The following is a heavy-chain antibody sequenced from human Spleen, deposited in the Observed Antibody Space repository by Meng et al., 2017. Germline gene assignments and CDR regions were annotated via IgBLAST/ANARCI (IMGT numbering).Heavy chain of an antibody. J-gene: IGHJ4*02. V-gene: IGHV1-3*01. CDR2: INGGNGET. CDR1: GYTFTDYA. CDR3: ARGGELDS. Sequence: QVQLVYAWAEVKKPGASVKFSWKASGYTFTDYALHWVRQAPGQRLEWLGWINGGNGETRYSENFEGRISISRDTSATIAYMELSSLRSEDTAVYYCARGGELDSWGQGTLVTVSS.